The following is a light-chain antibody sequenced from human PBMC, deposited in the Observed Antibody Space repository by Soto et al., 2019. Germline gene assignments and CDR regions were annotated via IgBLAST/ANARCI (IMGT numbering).Light chain of an antibody. CDR2: DAS. Sequence: EIVMKRSQTTLSVSPGERATLSCRASQSVSSYLAWYQQKPGQAPRLLIYDASNRATGIPARFSGSGSGTDFTLTISSLEPEDFAVYYCQQRSNWPITFGQ. J-gene: IGKJ5*01. CDR3: QQRSNWPIT. CDR1: QSVSSY. V-gene: IGKV3-11*01.